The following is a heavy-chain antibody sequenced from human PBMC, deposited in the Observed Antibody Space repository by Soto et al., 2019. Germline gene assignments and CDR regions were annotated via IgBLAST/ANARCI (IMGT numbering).Heavy chain of an antibody. Sequence: PGGSLRLSCAASGFTFSSYSMNWVRQAPGKGLEWVSSISSSSSYIYYADSVKGRFTISRDNAKNSLYLQMNSLRAEDTAVYYCARDQAISGSRGKYFQHWGQGTLVTVSS. J-gene: IGHJ1*01. CDR3: ARDQAISGSRGKYFQH. CDR1: GFTFSSYS. V-gene: IGHV3-21*01. D-gene: IGHD2-15*01. CDR2: ISSSSSYI.